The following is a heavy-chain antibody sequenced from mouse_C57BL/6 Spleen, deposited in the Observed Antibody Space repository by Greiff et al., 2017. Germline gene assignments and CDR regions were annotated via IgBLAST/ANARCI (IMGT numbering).Heavy chain of an antibody. J-gene: IGHJ2*01. Sequence: VQLQQPGAELVKPGASVKMSCKASGYTFTSYWITWVKQRPGQGLEWIGDIYPGSGSTNYNEKFKSKATLTVDTSSSTAYMQLSSLTSEDSAVYYCARCPLYYGNYLDYWGQGTTLTVSS. CDR2: IYPGSGST. V-gene: IGHV1-55*01. CDR3: ARCPLYYGNYLDY. D-gene: IGHD2-1*01. CDR1: GYTFTSYW.